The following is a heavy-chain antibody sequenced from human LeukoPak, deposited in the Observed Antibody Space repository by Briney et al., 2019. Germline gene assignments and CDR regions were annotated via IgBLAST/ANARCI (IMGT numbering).Heavy chain of an antibody. CDR2: IYSGGST. D-gene: IGHD5-18*01. Sequence: PGGSLRLSCAASGSTVSSNYMSWVRQAPGKGLEWVSVIYSGGSTYYADSVKGRFTISRDNSKNTLYLQMNSLRAEDTAVYYCANIRGYSYGWDAFDIWGQGTMVTVSS. V-gene: IGHV3-66*02. J-gene: IGHJ3*02. CDR1: GSTVSSNY. CDR3: ANIRGYSYGWDAFDI.